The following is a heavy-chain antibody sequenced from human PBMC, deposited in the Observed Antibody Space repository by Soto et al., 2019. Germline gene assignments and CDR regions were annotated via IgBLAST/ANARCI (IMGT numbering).Heavy chain of an antibody. CDR2: IRSKANSDAT. V-gene: IGHV3-73*01. Sequence: GGSLRLSCAASGFTFSGSAMHWVRQASGKGLEWVGRIRSKANSDATAYAASVKGRFTISRDDSKNTAYLQMNSLKTEDTAVYYCIGVNDILTGYHDYWGQGTLVTVSS. CDR3: IGVNDILTGYHDY. J-gene: IGHJ4*02. CDR1: GFTFSGSA. D-gene: IGHD3-9*01.